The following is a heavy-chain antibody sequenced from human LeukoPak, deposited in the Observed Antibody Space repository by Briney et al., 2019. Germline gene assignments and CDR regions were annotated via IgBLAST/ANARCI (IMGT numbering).Heavy chain of an antibody. CDR1: GFTFSSYW. CDR2: IRYDGSNK. D-gene: IGHD6-13*01. V-gene: IGHV3-30*02. Sequence: GGSLRLSCAASGFTFSSYWMSWVRQAPGKGLEWVAFIRYDGSNKYYADSVKGRFTISRDNAKNSLYLQMNSLRAEDTAVYYCAINRIAAAGRVYWGQGTLVTVSS. J-gene: IGHJ4*02. CDR3: AINRIAAAGRVY.